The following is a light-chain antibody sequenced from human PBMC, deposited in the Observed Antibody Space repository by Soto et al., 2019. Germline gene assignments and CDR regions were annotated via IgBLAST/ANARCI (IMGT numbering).Light chain of an antibody. Sequence: QSVLTQPRSVSGSPGQSVTISCTGTSSDVGGYNYVSWYQQHPGKAPKLMIYDVTKRPSGVPDRFSGSKSGNTASLTISGLQAEDEADYYCCSYAGTYIVVFXTGTKVTVL. V-gene: IGLV2-11*01. J-gene: IGLJ1*01. CDR2: DVT. CDR3: CSYAGTYIVV. CDR1: SSDVGGYNY.